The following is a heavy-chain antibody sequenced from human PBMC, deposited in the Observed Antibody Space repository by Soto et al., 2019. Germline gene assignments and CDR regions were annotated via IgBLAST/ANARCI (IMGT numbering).Heavy chain of an antibody. CDR2: IYYSGST. J-gene: IGHJ3*02. CDR1: GGSISNYY. CDR3: TRSRWGYAFDI. Sequence: SETLSLTCTVSGGSISNYYWSWIRQRPGEGLEYIGYIYYSGSTKYNPSLKSRVTISLDTSKNQFSLKLSSVTAADSAMYFCTRSRWGYAFDIWGQGTMVTVSS. V-gene: IGHV4-59*01. D-gene: IGHD7-27*01.